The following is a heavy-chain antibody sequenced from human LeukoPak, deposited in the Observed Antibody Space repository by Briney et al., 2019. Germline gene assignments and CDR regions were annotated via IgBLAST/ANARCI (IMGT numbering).Heavy chain of an antibody. J-gene: IGHJ4*02. CDR1: VFSLSTSGVG. CDR2: IYWDDDK. Sequence: SGPTLVNPTQTLTLTCTFSVFSLSTSGVGVGWIRQPPGKALEWLALIYWDDDKRYSPSLKSRLTITKDTSKNQVVLTMTNMDPVDTATYYCAHYSGYDLYSSGWYVYWGQGTLVTVSS. D-gene: IGHD6-19*01. CDR3: AHYSGYDLYSSGWYVY. V-gene: IGHV2-5*02.